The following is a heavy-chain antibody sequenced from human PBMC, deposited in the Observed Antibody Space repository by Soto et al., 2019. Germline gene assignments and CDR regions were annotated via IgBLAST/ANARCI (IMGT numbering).Heavy chain of an antibody. Sequence: QITLKESGPTLVKPTQTLTLTCTFSGFSLSTSGVGVGWLRQPPGKALEWLALIYWDDEKRYSPSLKSRLTITKDTSKNQVVLTMTNMDPVDTATYYCAHSSGGSYYNNWFDPWGQGTLVTVSS. CDR3: AHSSGGSYYNNWFDP. D-gene: IGHD1-26*01. J-gene: IGHJ5*02. CDR1: GFSLSTSGVG. V-gene: IGHV2-5*02. CDR2: IYWDDEK.